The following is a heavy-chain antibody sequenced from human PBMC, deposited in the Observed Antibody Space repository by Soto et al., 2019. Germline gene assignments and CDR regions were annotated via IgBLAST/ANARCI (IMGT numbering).Heavy chain of an antibody. CDR2: ISRISNSI. J-gene: IGHJ5*02. CDR3: AREYDILNWFDP. Sequence: PGGSLRLSCAASGFTFSSFSMNWVRQAPGKGLEWVSYISRISNSIYYADSVKGRFTISRDNAKNSLYLQMNSLRAEDTAVYYCAREYDILNWFDPWGQGTLVTVSS. D-gene: IGHD3-9*01. CDR1: GFTFSSFS. V-gene: IGHV3-48*01.